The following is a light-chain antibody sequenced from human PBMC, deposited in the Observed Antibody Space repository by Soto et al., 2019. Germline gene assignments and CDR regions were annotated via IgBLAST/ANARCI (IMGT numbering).Light chain of an antibody. CDR3: QQFNKWPLV. Sequence: EIVMTQSPVTLSVPPGERATLSCRASQSVGRNVAWYQQKPGQAPRLRMYDASNMASGIAARFSGSGSGTEFTLLISSPQSDDIAVYYCQQFNKWPLVFGPGTTVDS. CDR2: DAS. V-gene: IGKV3-15*01. J-gene: IGKJ3*01. CDR1: QSVGRN.